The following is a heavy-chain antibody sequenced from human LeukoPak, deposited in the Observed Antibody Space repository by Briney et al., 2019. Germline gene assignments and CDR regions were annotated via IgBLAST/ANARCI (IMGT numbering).Heavy chain of an antibody. CDR2: IYYSGSP. CDR1: GDSISGYY. Sequence: SETLSLTCTVAGDSISGYYWSWIRQPPGKGPEWIGYIYYSGSPNYNPSLKSRVTISVDTSKNKFSLKLSSVTAADTAVYYCARTNYYYDPYAFDFWGQGTMVTVSS. CDR3: ARTNYYYDPYAFDF. J-gene: IGHJ3*01. D-gene: IGHD3-22*01. V-gene: IGHV4-59*01.